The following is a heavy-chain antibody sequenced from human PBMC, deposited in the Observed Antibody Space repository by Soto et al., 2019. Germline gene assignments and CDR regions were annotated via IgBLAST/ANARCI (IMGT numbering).Heavy chain of an antibody. D-gene: IGHD3-3*01. CDR1: GGTFSSYA. CDR3: ARAPPLRFLEWPHYFDY. Sequence: SVKVSCKASGGTFSSYAISWVRQAPGQGLEWMGGIIPIFGTANYAQKFQGRVTITADESTSTAYMELSSLRSEDTAVYYCARAPPLRFLEWPHYFDYWGQGTMVTVSS. V-gene: IGHV1-69*13. CDR2: IIPIFGTA. J-gene: IGHJ4*02.